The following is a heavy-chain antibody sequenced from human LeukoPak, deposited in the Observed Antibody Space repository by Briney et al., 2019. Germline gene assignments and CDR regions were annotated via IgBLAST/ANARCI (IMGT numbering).Heavy chain of an antibody. V-gene: IGHV1-69*05. CDR2: IIPIFGTA. J-gene: IGHJ4*02. CDR3: ARDPGSLDTAMAFDY. Sequence: SVKVSCKASGGTFSSYAISWARQAPGQGLEWMGRIIPIFGTANYAQKFQGRVTITTDESTSAAYMELSSLRSEDTAVYYCARDPGSLDTAMAFDYWGQGTLVTVSS. CDR1: GGTFSSYA. D-gene: IGHD5-18*01.